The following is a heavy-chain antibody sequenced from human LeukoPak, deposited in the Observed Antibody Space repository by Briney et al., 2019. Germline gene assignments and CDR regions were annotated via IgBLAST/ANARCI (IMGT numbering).Heavy chain of an antibody. Sequence: SETLSLTCTVSGGSISSSRYYWGWIRQPPGKGLEWIGSIYYSGSTYYNPSLKSRVTISVDTSKNQFSLKLSSVTAADTAVYYCARQDIVVVPAAPDYWGQGTLVTVSS. CDR2: IYYSGST. CDR3: ARQDIVVVPAAPDY. CDR1: GGSISSSRYY. D-gene: IGHD2-2*01. J-gene: IGHJ4*02. V-gene: IGHV4-39*07.